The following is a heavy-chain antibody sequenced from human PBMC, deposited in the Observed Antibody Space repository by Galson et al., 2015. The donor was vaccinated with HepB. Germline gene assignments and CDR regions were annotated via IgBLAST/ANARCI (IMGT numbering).Heavy chain of an antibody. CDR2: ISSSGSTI. J-gene: IGHJ4*02. D-gene: IGHD3-10*01. V-gene: IGHV3-48*03. CDR3: AKDSLYYGSGSYFDY. CDR1: GFTFSSYE. Sequence: SLRLSCAASGFTFSSYEMNWVRQAPGKGLEWVSYISSSGSTIYYADSVKGRFTISRDNAKNSLYLQMNSLRAEDTALYYCAKDSLYYGSGSYFDYWGQGTLVTVSS.